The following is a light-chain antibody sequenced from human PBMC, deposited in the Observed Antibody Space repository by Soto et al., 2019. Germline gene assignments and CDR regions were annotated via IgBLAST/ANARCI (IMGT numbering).Light chain of an antibody. CDR3: GSYTSSSTLYV. CDR1: SSDVGDFNY. J-gene: IGLJ1*01. V-gene: IGLV2-14*03. CDR2: DVS. Sequence: QSALXQPASVSGSPGQSITIFCTGTSSDVGDFNYVSWYQQHPGKAPKLIIYDVSSRPSGVSNRFSGSKSGNTAALTISGLQAEDEADYYCGSYTSSSTLYVFGGGTKVTVL.